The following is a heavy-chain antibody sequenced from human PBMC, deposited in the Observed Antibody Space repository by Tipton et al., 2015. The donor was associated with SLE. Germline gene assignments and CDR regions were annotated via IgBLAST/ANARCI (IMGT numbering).Heavy chain of an antibody. Sequence: LRLSCTVSGGSIKNQYWSWIRQPPGEGLEWIGYIFYGGSANYNPSLKSRVTISVDSSKNQVSLRLTPVTAADTAVYYCARGDGYYPFDYWGQGTLLTVSS. D-gene: IGHD3-22*01. CDR2: IFYGGSA. CDR1: GGSIKNQY. V-gene: IGHV4-59*11. CDR3: ARGDGYYPFDY. J-gene: IGHJ4*02.